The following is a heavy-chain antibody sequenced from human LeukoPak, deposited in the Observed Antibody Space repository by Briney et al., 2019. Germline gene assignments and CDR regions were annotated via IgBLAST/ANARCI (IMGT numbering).Heavy chain of an antibody. CDR2: IWLDGSAT. CDR1: GFDFGSYD. D-gene: IGHD1-14*01. Sequence: GGSLRLSCAATGFDFGSYDMHWVRQAPGKGLEWVAIIWLDGSATYYGDSVKGRFTVSRDNSNNTLYLQMNSLRVEDTAVYYCARDLNREDFDYWGQGTLVAVSS. CDR3: ARDLNREDFDY. V-gene: IGHV3-33*01. J-gene: IGHJ4*02.